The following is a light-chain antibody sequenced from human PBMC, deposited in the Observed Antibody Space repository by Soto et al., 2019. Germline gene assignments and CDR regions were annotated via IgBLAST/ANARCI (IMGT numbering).Light chain of an antibody. CDR2: GAS. V-gene: IGKV3-20*01. J-gene: IGKJ3*01. CDR3: QQYGSSPMFT. CDR1: QSVSSSY. Sequence: IVLTQSPGTLSLSQGERATLSCRASQSVSSSYLAWYQQKPGQAPRLLIYGASSRATGIPDRFSGSGSGTDFTLTISRLEPEDFAVYYCQQYGSSPMFTFGPGTKVDIK.